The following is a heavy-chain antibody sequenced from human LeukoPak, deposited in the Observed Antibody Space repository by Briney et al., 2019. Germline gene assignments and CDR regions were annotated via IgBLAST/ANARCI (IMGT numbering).Heavy chain of an antibody. D-gene: IGHD6-19*01. CDR3: ARGGPVAATHKYFQH. V-gene: IGHV3-9*01. Sequence: GGSLRLSCSASGFTFGDYAMHWVRQAPGKGLEWVSGITWNSGRVAYGDSVRGRFTTSRDNANNSLYLQMNSLRAEDTAVYYCARGGPVAATHKYFQHWGQGTLVTVSS. CDR1: GFTFGDYA. J-gene: IGHJ1*01. CDR2: ITWNSGRV.